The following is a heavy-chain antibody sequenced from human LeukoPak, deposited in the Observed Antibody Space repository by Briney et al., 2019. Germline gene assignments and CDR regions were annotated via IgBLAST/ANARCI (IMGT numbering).Heavy chain of an antibody. CDR1: GYTFTSYA. CDR2: INTNTGNP. J-gene: IGHJ4*02. D-gene: IGHD6-13*01. Sequence: ASVKVSCKASGYTFTSYAMNWVRQAPGQGLEWTGWINTNTGNPTYAQGFTGRFVFSLDTSVSTAYLQISSLKAEDTAVYYCAREIEGSSSWPFDYWGQGTLVTVSS. CDR3: AREIEGSSSWPFDY. V-gene: IGHV7-4-1*02.